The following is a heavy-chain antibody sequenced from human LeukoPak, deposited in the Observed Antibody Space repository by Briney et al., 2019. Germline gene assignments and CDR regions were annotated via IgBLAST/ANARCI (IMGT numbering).Heavy chain of an antibody. D-gene: IGHD1-26*01. J-gene: IGHJ4*02. CDR2: INANGGRT. CDR1: GFTFDDYG. Sequence: PGGSLRLSCAASGFTFDDYGLHWVRQAPGKGLDWVSLINANGGRTLYADSVKGRFTVSRDNSRNSLYLQMNGLRTEDTAFYFCAKVGQGFDFDNWGQGTLVTVSS. CDR3: AKVGQGFDFDN. V-gene: IGHV3-43*02.